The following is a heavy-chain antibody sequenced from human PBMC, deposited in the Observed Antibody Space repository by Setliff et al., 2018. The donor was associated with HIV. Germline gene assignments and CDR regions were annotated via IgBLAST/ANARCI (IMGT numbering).Heavy chain of an antibody. CDR1: GYSINSGFH. Sequence: SETLSLTCAVSGYSINSGFHWGWIRQPPGKGLEWIGEINHSGSTNYNPSLKSRVTISVDTSKSQFSLKLSSVTAADTALYYCARGSDYIWGNYRFPFDYWGQGTLVTVSS. J-gene: IGHJ4*02. CDR3: ARGSDYIWGNYRFPFDY. V-gene: IGHV4-38-2*01. D-gene: IGHD3-16*02. CDR2: INHSGST.